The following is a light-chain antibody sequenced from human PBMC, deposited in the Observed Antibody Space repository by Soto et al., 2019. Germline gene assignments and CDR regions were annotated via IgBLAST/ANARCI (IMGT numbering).Light chain of an antibody. CDR3: LQSGSSPPRVT. Sequence: EIVLTQSPGTLSLSPGERATLSCRASQSVSSSYLAWYQQRPGQAPRLLIYGASTRATGIPDRFSGSGSGTAFTLTIRRLEPEDFAVYYCLQSGSSPPRVTFGPGTKVDI. J-gene: IGKJ3*01. CDR2: GAS. V-gene: IGKV3-20*01. CDR1: QSVSSSY.